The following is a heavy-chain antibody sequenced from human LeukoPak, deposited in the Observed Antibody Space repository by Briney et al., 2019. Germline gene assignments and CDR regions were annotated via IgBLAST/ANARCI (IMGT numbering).Heavy chain of an antibody. CDR1: GGSISSSPYY. D-gene: IGHD4-17*01. Sequence: SETLSLTCTVSGGSISSSPYYWGWIRQPPGKGLEWIGSIYYSGTTFYNPSLKSRVTISVDTSKNQFSLKLSSVTAADTAVYYCTRHNGDYLADSSQRWGQGTLVTVSS. V-gene: IGHV4-39*01. CDR3: TRHNGDYLADSSQR. J-gene: IGHJ1*01. CDR2: IYYSGTT.